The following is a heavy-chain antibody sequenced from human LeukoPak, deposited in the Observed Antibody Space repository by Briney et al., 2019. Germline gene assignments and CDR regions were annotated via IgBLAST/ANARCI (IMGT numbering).Heavy chain of an antibody. CDR1: GYTFTSYG. J-gene: IGHJ5*02. CDR2: IIPIFGTA. CDR3: ARDNYAGANWFDP. D-gene: IGHD1-7*01. V-gene: IGHV1-69*05. Sequence: SVKVSCKASGYTFTSYGISWVRQAPGQGLEWMGGIIPIFGTANYAQKFQGRVTITTDESTSTAYMELSSLRSEDTAVYYCARDNYAGANWFDPWGQGTLVTVSS.